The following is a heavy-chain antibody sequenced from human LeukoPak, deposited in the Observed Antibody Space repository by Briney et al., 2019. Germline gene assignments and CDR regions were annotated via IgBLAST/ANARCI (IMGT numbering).Heavy chain of an antibody. CDR3: ADGGSYNAFDI. CDR1: GYSISSGYY. J-gene: IGHJ3*02. Sequence: SETLSLTXAVSGYSISSGYYWDWIRQPPGKGLERIGSIYHSGSTYYNPSLKSRVTISVDTSKNQFSLKLSSVTAADTAVYYCADGGSYNAFDIWGQGTMVTVSS. D-gene: IGHD1-26*01. V-gene: IGHV4-38-2*01. CDR2: IYHSGST.